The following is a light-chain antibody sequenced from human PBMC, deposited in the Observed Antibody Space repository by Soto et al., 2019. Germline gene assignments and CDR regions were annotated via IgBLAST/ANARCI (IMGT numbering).Light chain of an antibody. Sequence: EIVLTQSPGTLSLSPGERPTLSCRASQSISSSNLAWYQQKPGQAPRLLLYGASNRAAGIPDRFSGSGSGTDFTLTISRMEPEDFVVYYCQQYGRSPDWDRWTFGQGTKVEVK. J-gene: IGKJ1*01. CDR2: GAS. CDR1: QSISSSN. V-gene: IGKV3-20*01. CDR3: QQYGRSPDWDRWT.